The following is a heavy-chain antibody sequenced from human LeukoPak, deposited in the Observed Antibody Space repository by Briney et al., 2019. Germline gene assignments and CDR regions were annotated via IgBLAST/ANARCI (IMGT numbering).Heavy chain of an antibody. CDR3: ARVVKVFVVASGFDY. V-gene: IGHV1-2*02. D-gene: IGHD3-3*01. J-gene: IGHJ4*02. CDR1: GYTFTGYY. CDR2: INPNSGGT. Sequence: GAPVKVSCKASGYTFTGYYMHWVRQAPGQGLEWMGWINPNSGGTNYAQKFQGRVTMTRDTSISTAYMELSRLRSDDTAVYYCARVVKVFVVASGFDYWGQGTLVTVSS.